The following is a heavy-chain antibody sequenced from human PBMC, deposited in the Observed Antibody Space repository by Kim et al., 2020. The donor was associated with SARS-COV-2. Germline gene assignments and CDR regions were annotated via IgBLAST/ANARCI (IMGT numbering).Heavy chain of an antibody. Sequence: GGSLRLSCAASGLSFKDAWMSWVRQAPGKGLEWIGRVKPKADGGTTDYSAPVKGRFTISRDDSKNTVSLQMNSLKTEDTAVYYCATLSLIFGEVITFYFDHWGQGSLVTVSS. V-gene: IGHV3-15*01. CDR3: ATLSLIFGEVITFYFDH. CDR1: GLSFKDAW. D-gene: IGHD3-3*01. CDR2: VKPKADGGTT. J-gene: IGHJ4*02.